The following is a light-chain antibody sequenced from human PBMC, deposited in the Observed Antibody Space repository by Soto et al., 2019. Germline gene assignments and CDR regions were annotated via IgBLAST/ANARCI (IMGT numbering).Light chain of an antibody. J-gene: IGKJ5*01. V-gene: IGKV4-1*01. CDR3: QQYYNAPIT. CDR1: QSVLSSSNNWNY. CDR2: GAS. Sequence: DIVMTQSPDSLAVSLGERATINCKSSQSVLSSSNNWNYLAWFRQKPGQPPKALIFGASTRESEVPDRISSSETGTNFTLTISSLQTDDVAVYYCQQYYNAPITVGQGTRLEIK.